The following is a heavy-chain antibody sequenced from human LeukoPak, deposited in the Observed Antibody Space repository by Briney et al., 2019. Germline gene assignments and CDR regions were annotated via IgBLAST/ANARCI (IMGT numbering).Heavy chain of an antibody. CDR1: GFTFSSYA. D-gene: IGHD6-19*01. CDR3: AKTIAVAGPYYYGMDV. V-gene: IGHV3-23*01. Sequence: GGSLRLSCAASGFTFSSYAMSWVRQAPGKGLEWVSAISGSGGSTYYADSVKGRFTISRDNSKNTLYLQMNSLRAEDTAVYYCAKTIAVAGPYYYGMDVWGQGTTVTVSS. J-gene: IGHJ6*02. CDR2: ISGSGGST.